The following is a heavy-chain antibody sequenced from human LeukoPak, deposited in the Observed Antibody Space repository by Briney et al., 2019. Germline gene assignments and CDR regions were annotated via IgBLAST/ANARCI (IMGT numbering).Heavy chain of an antibody. CDR1: GFTFSHHA. J-gene: IGHJ5*02. CDR2: IIGDGSNT. D-gene: IGHD2-8*01. CDR3: AKSMTTTNVDWFDH. Sequence: PGGSLRLSCAASGFTFSHHAMSWARQSLGKRLEWVSVIIGDGSNTYYADSVKGRFTISRDNSNNMLYLQMNSLRGEDTAVYYCAKSMTTTNVDWFDHWGQGTLVTVSS. V-gene: IGHV3-23*01.